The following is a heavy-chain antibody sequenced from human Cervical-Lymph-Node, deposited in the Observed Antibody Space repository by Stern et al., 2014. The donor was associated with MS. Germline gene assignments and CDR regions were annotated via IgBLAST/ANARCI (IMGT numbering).Heavy chain of an antibody. Sequence: VQLVESGPGLVKPSPTLSLTCTVSGGSISSDNYYWTWIRPHPGKGLEWIGHIYYSGTTYYNPSLKSRVSITVDTSQNLFSLRLSSVTAADTAVYYCARDHFTTSLDVWGHGTTVTVS. CDR2: IYYSGTT. CDR3: ARDHFTTSLDV. V-gene: IGHV4-31*03. J-gene: IGHJ6*02. CDR1: GGSISSDNYY. D-gene: IGHD3-22*01.